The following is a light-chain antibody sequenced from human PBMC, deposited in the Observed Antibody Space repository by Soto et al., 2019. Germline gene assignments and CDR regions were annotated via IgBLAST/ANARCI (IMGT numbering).Light chain of an antibody. Sequence: AIRMTQSPSSLSASTGDRVTITCRASQGSSSYLAWYQQKPGKAPKLLIYAASTLQSGVTSRFSGSGSWTDVTLTISCLQSDDFATYYCQQYYSYPRTFGQGTKVEIK. CDR1: QGSSSY. CDR3: QQYYSYPRT. J-gene: IGKJ1*01. V-gene: IGKV1-8*01. CDR2: AAS.